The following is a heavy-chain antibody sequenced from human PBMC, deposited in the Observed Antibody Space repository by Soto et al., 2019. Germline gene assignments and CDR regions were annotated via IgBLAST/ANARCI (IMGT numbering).Heavy chain of an antibody. D-gene: IGHD5-12*01. Sequence: QPGGSLRLSCAASGFIFTNYAMNWVRQAPGKGLEWVSVIGGRGNSAYYADSVQGRFTISRDNSKNTLSLQMSSLTADDTAIYYCVREGRGSFDFWGRGTMVTVSS. CDR1: GFIFTNYA. V-gene: IGHV3-23*01. CDR2: IGGRGNSA. J-gene: IGHJ3*01. CDR3: VREGRGSFDF.